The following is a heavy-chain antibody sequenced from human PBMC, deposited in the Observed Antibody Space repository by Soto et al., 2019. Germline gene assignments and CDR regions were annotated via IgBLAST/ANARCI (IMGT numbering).Heavy chain of an antibody. CDR1: GFTFSSYG. CDR3: ARHPSYTVTTSWWYFDL. Sequence: QVQLVESGGGVVQPGRSLRLSCAASGFTFSSYGMHWVRQAPGKGLEWVAVIWYDGSNKYYADSVKGRFTISRDNSKNTLYLQMNSLRAEDTAVYYCARHPSYTVTTSWWYFDLWGRGTLVTVSS. V-gene: IGHV3-33*01. J-gene: IGHJ2*01. D-gene: IGHD4-17*01. CDR2: IWYDGSNK.